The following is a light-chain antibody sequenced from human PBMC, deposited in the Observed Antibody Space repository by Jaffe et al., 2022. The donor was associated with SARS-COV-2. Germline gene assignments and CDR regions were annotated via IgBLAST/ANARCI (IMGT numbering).Light chain of an antibody. CDR3: QQTSSVPLT. V-gene: IGKV1-39*01. J-gene: IGKJ4*01. CDR1: QTISSY. Sequence: DIQMAQSPSSLSVSVGGRVTITCRASQTISSYLNWYQQKPGKAPKLLIYAATHLQTGVPSRFSGSGSGTDFTLTISSLQPEDFATYYCQQTSSVPLTFGGGTKVEIK. CDR2: AAT.